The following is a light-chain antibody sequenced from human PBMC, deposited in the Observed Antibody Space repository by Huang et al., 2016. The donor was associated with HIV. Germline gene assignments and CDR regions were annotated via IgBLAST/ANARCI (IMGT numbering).Light chain of an antibody. J-gene: IGKJ2*01. V-gene: IGKV1-39*01. CDR1: QAIDKY. CDR3: QQSYRTPRT. CDR2: GAS. Sequence: DIQMTQFPTSLSASVEDRVTITCRACQAIDKYLDWYQQKSGRAPRLLIYGASKLQSGVPSRFSGRASGTHFSLTINSLQPDDSAIYYCQQSYRTPRTFGQGTNLEI.